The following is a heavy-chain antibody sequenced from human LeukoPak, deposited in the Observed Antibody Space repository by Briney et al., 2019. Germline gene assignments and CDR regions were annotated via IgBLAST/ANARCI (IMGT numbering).Heavy chain of an antibody. Sequence: SETLSLTCAVSGGSISSGGYSWSWIRQPPGKGLEWIGYIYHSGSTYYNPSLKSRVTISVDRSKNQFSLKLSSVTAADTVVYYCARINLYYFDYWGQGTLVTVSS. CDR1: GGSISSGGYS. CDR2: IYHSGST. J-gene: IGHJ4*02. V-gene: IGHV4-30-2*01. CDR3: ARINLYYFDY.